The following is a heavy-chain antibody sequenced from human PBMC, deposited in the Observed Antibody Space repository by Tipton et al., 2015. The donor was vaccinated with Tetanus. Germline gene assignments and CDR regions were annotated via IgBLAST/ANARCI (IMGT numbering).Heavy chain of an antibody. V-gene: IGHV4-39*01. CDR2: VYYDGSA. D-gene: IGHD2-2*01. CDR3: TRHVVEAVPRWFDP. J-gene: IGHJ5*02. Sequence: GLVKPSETLSLTCTVSGVSISSSSYYWGWIRQPPGEGLEWIASVYYDGSAYTNPSLKSRIAISIDTSGSQFSLKVHSVTAADTAFYYCTRHVVEAVPRWFDPWGQGTLVTVSS. CDR1: GVSISSSSYY.